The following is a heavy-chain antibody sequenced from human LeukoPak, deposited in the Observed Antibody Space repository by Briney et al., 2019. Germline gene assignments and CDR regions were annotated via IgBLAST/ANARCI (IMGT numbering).Heavy chain of an antibody. D-gene: IGHD3-3*01. CDR2: IYTTGNT. V-gene: IGHV4-4*07. J-gene: IGHJ5*02. CDR1: GGSISNYY. Sequence: SETLSLTGTVSGGSISNYYWTWIRQPAGKGLEWIWRIYTTGNTNYNPSLKSRVTMSVDTSKNQFSLKLSSVTAADTAVYYCARGRVVYDFWSGYYNWFDPWGQGTLVTVSS. CDR3: ARGRVVYDFWSGYYNWFDP.